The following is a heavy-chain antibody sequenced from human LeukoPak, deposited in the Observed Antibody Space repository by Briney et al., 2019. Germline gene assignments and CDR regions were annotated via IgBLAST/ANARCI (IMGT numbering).Heavy chain of an antibody. V-gene: IGHV1-2*02. CDR2: IYPNTGAT. J-gene: IGHJ4*02. Sequence: GASVKVSCKASGYTFTGYYMHWVRQAPGQGLEWMGYIYPNTGATKYAQKFQGRVTMTRDTSISTAYMELSGLRSDDTAVYYCGTFLSDGPFDYWGQGSLVTVSS. CDR1: GYTFTGYY. CDR3: GTFLSDGPFDY.